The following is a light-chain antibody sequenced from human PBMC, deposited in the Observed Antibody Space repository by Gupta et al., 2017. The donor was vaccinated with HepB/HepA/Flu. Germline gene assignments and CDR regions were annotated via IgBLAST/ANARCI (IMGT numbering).Light chain of an antibody. V-gene: IGKV3-11*01. CDR2: DAS. J-gene: IGKJ4*01. CDR1: QSVSSY. Sequence: IVLKQAPATLSLSPGERATLSCRASQSVSSYFAWYQQKPGQAPRLLIYDASNRATGIPAMFIGSGSATDFTLTISSLEPEDFAVYYCQQRSNWSLTFGGGTKVEIK. CDR3: QQRSNWSLT.